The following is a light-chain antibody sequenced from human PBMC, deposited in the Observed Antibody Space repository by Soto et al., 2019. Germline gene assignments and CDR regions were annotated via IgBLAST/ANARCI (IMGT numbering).Light chain of an antibody. CDR2: GAS. CDR1: QSGRNN. CDR3: QQDDNWPLT. J-gene: IGKJ4*01. V-gene: IGKV3-15*01. Sequence: EMVMTQSPGTLAPSPRERPTLSCGPRQSGRNNYLAWSQQKPGQAPRLLIYGASTRATGIPARFSGSGSGTEFTLTISSVQSEDFAVYYCQQDDNWPLTFGGGTKVDIK.